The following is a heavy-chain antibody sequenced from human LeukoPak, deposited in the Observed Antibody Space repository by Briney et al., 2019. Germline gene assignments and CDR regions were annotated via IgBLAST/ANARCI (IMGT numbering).Heavy chain of an antibody. CDR1: GFTFSSYG. Sequence: GGSLRLSCAASGFTFSSYGIHWVRQAPGKGLEWVAFIRYDGSNKYYTDSVKGRFTISRDNSKNTLYLQMNSLRAEDTAVYYCARLSDGDYSAGGFDYWGQGTLVTVSS. D-gene: IGHD4-17*01. CDR2: IRYDGSNK. J-gene: IGHJ4*02. CDR3: ARLSDGDYSAGGFDY. V-gene: IGHV3-30*02.